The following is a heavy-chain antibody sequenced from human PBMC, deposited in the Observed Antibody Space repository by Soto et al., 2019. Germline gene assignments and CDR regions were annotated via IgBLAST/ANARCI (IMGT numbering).Heavy chain of an antibody. J-gene: IGHJ5*02. CDR1: GFTFSQYA. CDR2: ISYGGSVQ. CDR3: ARERTGFYISS. D-gene: IGHD3-9*01. Sequence: QVQLVESGGGVVQPGRSLGLSCAASGFTFSQYAMHWVRQAPGKGLEWVAFISYGGSVQYYADSVKGRFTISRDDSQNTLYLQMHSLTTEDTAVYYCARERTGFYISSWGQGSLVTVSS. V-gene: IGHV3-30-3*01.